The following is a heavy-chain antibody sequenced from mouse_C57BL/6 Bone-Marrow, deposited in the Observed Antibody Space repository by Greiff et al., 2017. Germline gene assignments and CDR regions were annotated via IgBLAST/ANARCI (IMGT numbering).Heavy chain of an antibody. V-gene: IGHV1-69*01. J-gene: IGHJ4*01. D-gene: IGHD1-1*01. CDR3: ARSDGSSPYYAMDY. Sequence: VQLQQPGAELVMPGASVKLSCKASGYTFTSYWMHWVKQRPGQGLEWIGEIDPSDSYTNYNQKFKGKSTLTVDKSSSTAYMQLSSLTSEDSAVYYCARSDGSSPYYAMDYWGQGTSVTVSS. CDR1: GYTFTSYW. CDR2: IDPSDSYT.